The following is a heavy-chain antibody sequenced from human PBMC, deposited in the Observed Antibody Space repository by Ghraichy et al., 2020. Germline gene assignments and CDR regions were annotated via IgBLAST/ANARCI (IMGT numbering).Heavy chain of an antibody. CDR2: IYYSGVT. CDR1: GGSISTISDY. J-gene: IGHJ4*02. CDR3: ARAPGFASSHFDF. D-gene: IGHD6-13*01. Sequence: LSLTCSVSGGSISTISDYWAWIRQPPEKGLEWIASIYYSGVTYYNPFLKSRVPISVDTSKSHFSLKLTSVTAADTAVYYCARAPGFASSHFDFWGQGTPVTVSS. V-gene: IGHV4-39*01.